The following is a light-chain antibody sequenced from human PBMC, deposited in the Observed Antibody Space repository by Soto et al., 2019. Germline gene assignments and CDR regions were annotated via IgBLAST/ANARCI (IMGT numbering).Light chain of an antibody. V-gene: IGKV1-6*01. CDR2: GAS. Sequence: AIQMTQFPSSLSASVGDRVTITCRASQGIRNDLGWYQQKSGRAPKLLIFGASTLQSGVPSRFSGSGSGTDFTLTISSLQPEDFAVYYCQQRSNWPLGITFGQGTRLEI. CDR3: QQRSNWPLGIT. J-gene: IGKJ5*01. CDR1: QGIRND.